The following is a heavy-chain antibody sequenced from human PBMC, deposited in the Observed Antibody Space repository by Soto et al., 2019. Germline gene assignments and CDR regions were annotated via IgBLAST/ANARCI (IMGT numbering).Heavy chain of an antibody. CDR1: GFTFNIYG. V-gene: IGHV3-30*18. Sequence: GGSLRLSCAASGFTFNIYGMHWVRQAPDKGLEWVALISYDGSNQYYADSVKGRFTISRDNSKNTLFLQMNSLRADDTAVYYCAKDQASGQGSFDSWGQGTLVT. J-gene: IGHJ4*02. CDR2: ISYDGSNQ. CDR3: AKDQASGQGSFDS.